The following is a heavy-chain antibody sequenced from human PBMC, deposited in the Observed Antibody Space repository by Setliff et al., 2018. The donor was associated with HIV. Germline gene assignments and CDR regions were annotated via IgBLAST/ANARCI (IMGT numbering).Heavy chain of an antibody. J-gene: IGHJ4*02. CDR3: VRASYSSSWYNIRPFDF. Sequence: GESLTISCVVSGFTFSSYGMHWVRQPPGKGLEWVAVIWYDGSNIYYADSVKGRFTISRDNSKNTLYLQMNSLRVEDTAVYYCVRASYSSSWYNIRPFDFWAQGTLVT. V-gene: IGHV3-33*01. CDR2: IWYDGSNI. D-gene: IGHD6-13*01. CDR1: GFTFSSYG.